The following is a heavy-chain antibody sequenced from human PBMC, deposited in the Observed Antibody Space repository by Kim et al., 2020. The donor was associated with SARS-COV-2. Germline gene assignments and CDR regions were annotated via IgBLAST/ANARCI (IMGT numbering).Heavy chain of an antibody. Sequence: ASVKVSCKASGYTFTSYGISWVRQAPGQGLEWMGWISAYNGNTNYAQKLQGRVTMTTDTSTSTAYMELRSLRSDDTAVYYCATVGGVWFGENWFDPWGQGTLVTVSS. J-gene: IGHJ5*02. CDR3: ATVGGVWFGENWFDP. CDR2: ISAYNGNT. V-gene: IGHV1-18*01. CDR1: GYTFTSYG. D-gene: IGHD3-10*01.